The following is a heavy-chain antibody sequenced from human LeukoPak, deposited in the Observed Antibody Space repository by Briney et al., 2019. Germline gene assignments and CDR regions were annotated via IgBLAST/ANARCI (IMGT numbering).Heavy chain of an antibody. CDR1: GFTFSTYW. D-gene: IGHD2-15*01. CDR3: ARDGVASSVDY. J-gene: IGHJ4*02. V-gene: IGHV3-7*01. Sequence: AGGSLRLSCAASGFTFSTYWMSWDRQAQGKGLEWLANIKEDGSRKYHVDSVKGRFTISRDNAKKSLFLQMNSLRAEDTAVYYCARDGVASSVDYWGQGTLVTVSS. CDR2: IKEDGSRK.